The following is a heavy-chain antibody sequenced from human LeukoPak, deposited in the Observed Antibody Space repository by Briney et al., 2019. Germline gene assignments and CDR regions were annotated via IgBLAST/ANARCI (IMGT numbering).Heavy chain of an antibody. CDR2: INHSGST. CDR1: GGSISNKY. Sequence: PSETLSLTCTVSGGSISNKYWSWIRQPPGKGLEWIGEINHSGSTNYNPSLKRRVTISVDTSKNQFSLKVSSVTAADTAMYYCARFYYGDFNFDYWGQGTLVTVSS. J-gene: IGHJ4*02. V-gene: IGHV4-59*08. D-gene: IGHD4-17*01. CDR3: ARFYYGDFNFDY.